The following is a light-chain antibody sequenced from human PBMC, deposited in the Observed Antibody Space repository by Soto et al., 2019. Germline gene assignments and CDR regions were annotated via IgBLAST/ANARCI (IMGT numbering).Light chain of an antibody. CDR1: QSVSRSY. CDR2: GAS. CDR3: QQYGGSPFT. Sequence: EIVLTQSPGTLSLSPGERATLSCRASQSVSRSYLAWYQQKPGQAPRLLIHGASSRATGIPDRFSGRGSGTDFTLTISRLEPEDFALYYCQQYGGSPFTFGPGTKVDIK. J-gene: IGKJ3*01. V-gene: IGKV3-20*01.